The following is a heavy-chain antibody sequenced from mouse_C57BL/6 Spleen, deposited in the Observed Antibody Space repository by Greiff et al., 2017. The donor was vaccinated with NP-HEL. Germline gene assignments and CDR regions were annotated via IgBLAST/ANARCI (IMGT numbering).Heavy chain of an antibody. D-gene: IGHD1-1*01. J-gene: IGHJ2*01. CDR2: ISSGSSTI. CDR3: AREGYYGSSNY. Sequence: EVKLMESGGGLVKPGGSLKLSCAASGFTFSDYGMHWVRQAPEKGLEWVAYISSGSSTIYYADTVKGRFTISRDNAKNTLFLQMTSLRSEDTAMYYCAREGYYGSSNYWGQGTTLTVSS. CDR1: GFTFSDYG. V-gene: IGHV5-17*01.